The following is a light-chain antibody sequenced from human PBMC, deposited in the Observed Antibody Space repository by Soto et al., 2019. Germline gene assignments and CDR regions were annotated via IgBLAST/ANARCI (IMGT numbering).Light chain of an antibody. CDR1: QSIRYY. CDR2: AAS. J-gene: IGKJ5*01. CDR3: QQSHSNEIT. Sequence: DIQMTQSPSSLSASVGDRVSITCRASQSIRYYLNWYQQKPGKAPKLLINAASILQSGVPSRFSGSGSGTDFTLTISSLQPEDSATYYCQQSHSNEITFGQGTRLEIK. V-gene: IGKV1-39*01.